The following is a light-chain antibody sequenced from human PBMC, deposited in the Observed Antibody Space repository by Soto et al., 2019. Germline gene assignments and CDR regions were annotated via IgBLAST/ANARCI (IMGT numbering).Light chain of an antibody. Sequence: IKLTQSPSSLSASVGDRVTITCRASQSIRSHLNWYQQKPGKAPKLLIYDASSLESGVPSRFSGSGSGTEFTLTISSLQPEDFATYYCQQLNSYPFTFGGGTKVDIK. J-gene: IGKJ4*01. CDR3: QQLNSYPFT. CDR2: DAS. V-gene: IGKV1-13*02. CDR1: QSIRSH.